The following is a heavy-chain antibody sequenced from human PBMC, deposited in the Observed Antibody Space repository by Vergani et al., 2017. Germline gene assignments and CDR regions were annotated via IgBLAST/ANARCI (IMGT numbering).Heavy chain of an antibody. CDR1: GFTFTAHG. D-gene: IGHD3-22*01. V-gene: IGHV3-23*01. J-gene: IGHJ4*02. CDR3: ADLYGDDSFSPF. CDR2: ISGQNFRT. Sequence: EVQLLESGGGSAQPGESLRLSCVASGFTFTAHGLNWVRQAAGKGLEWVSGISGQNFRTHYADSVKGRFTISRDDSKNTVYLQINSLGAEDTALYYCADLYGDDSFSPFWGQGTLVTVSS.